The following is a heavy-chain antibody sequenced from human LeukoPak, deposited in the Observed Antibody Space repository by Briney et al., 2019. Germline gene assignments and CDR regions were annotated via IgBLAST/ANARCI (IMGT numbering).Heavy chain of an antibody. CDR2: INPNSGGT. Sequence: ASVKVSCKTSGYTFTGYYIHWVRQAPGQGLQWLGWINPNSGGTNYAQNFQGRVTVTRDTSTSTVYMELSSLRSEDTAVYYCAREVGGRYFDYWGQGTLVIVSS. CDR1: GYTFTGYY. J-gene: IGHJ4*02. D-gene: IGHD6-19*01. V-gene: IGHV1-2*02. CDR3: AREVGGRYFDY.